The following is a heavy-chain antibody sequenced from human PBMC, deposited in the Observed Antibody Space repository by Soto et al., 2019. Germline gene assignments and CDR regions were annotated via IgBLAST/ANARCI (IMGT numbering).Heavy chain of an antibody. CDR1: GYSFTSYW. J-gene: IGHJ4*02. D-gene: IGHD5-12*01. V-gene: IGHV5-10-1*01. CDR3: ARDLWMATTVFDY. Sequence: ASLKISCKGSGYSFTSYWISWVRQMPGKGLEWMGRIDPSDSYTNYSPSFQGHVTISADKSISTAYLQWSSLKASDTAMYYCARDLWMATTVFDYWGQGTLVTVSS. CDR2: IDPSDSYT.